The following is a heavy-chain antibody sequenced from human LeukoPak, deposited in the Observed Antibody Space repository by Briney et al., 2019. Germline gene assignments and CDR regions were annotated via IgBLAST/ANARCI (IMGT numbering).Heavy chain of an antibody. J-gene: IGHJ5*02. D-gene: IGHD3-10*01. CDR1: GGSISSYY. V-gene: IGHV4-59*01. Sequence: SETLSLTCTVSGGSISSYYWSWIRQPPGKRLEWIGYIYYSGSTNYNPSLKSRVTVSVDTSKNQFSPKLSSVTAADTAVYYCARGATMVRGVVPAYNWFDPWGQGTLVTVSS. CDR2: IYYSGST. CDR3: ARGATMVRGVVPAYNWFDP.